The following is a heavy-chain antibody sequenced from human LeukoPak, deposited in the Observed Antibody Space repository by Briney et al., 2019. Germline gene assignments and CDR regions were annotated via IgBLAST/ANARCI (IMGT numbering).Heavy chain of an antibody. CDR1: GYTFTSYG. CDR3: AIIVSGSYSSSFVDY. CDR2: ISAYNGNT. V-gene: IGHV1-18*01. Sequence: ASVKVSCKASGYTFTSYGISWVRQAPGQGLEWMGWISAYNGNTNYAQKFQGRVTMTTDTSTSTAYMELRSLRSDDTAMYYCAIIVSGSYSSSFVDYWGQGTQVTVSS. D-gene: IGHD1-26*01. J-gene: IGHJ4*02.